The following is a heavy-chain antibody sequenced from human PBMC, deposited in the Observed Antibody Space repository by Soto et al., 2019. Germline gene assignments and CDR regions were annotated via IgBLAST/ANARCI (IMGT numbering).Heavy chain of an antibody. CDR3: ARAVVPAATYYFDY. V-gene: IGHV3-33*01. Sequence: PGGSLRLSCAASGFTFSSFGMHWVRQAPGKGLEWVAVIWYDGSNKYYADSVKGRFTISRDNSKNTLYLQMNSLRAEDTAVYYCARAVVPAATYYFDYCGQGTLVTVSS. CDR1: GFTFSSFG. J-gene: IGHJ4*02. CDR2: IWYDGSNK. D-gene: IGHD2-2*01.